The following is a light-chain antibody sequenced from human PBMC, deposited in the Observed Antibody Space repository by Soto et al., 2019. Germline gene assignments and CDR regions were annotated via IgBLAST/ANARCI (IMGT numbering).Light chain of an antibody. CDR3: QHYGSSQWTFGQWT. Sequence: EILWTQSPATLSFSPGERSTLSCRGSQSFSSDLAWYQQKPGQAPRLLIYGASTRATGIPDRFSGSGSGTDFTLTISRLELEDSAVYFCQHYGSSQWTFGQWTFGQGTKVDIK. CDR1: QSFSSD. J-gene: IGKJ1*01. V-gene: IGKV3-20*01. CDR2: GAS.